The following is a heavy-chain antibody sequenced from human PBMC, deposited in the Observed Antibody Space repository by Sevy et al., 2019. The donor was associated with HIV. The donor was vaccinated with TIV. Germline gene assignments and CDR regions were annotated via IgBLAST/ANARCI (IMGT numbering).Heavy chain of an antibody. CDR3: AKDAGWRGVPNYYYYMDV. D-gene: IGHD3-10*01. V-gene: IGHV3-23*01. CDR2: ISGSGGST. CDR1: GFTFSSYA. J-gene: IGHJ6*03. Sequence: GGSLRLSCAASGFTFSSYAMSWVRQAPGKGLEWVSAISGSGGSTYYADSVKGRFTISRDNSKNTLYLQMNSLRAEDTAVYYCAKDAGWRGVPNYYYYMDVWGKGTTVTVSS.